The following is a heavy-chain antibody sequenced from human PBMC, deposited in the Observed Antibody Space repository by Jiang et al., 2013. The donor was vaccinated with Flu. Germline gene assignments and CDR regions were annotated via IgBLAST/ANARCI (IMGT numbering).Heavy chain of an antibody. V-gene: IGHV3-49*03. CDR3: TRDGFDYGDYHEAFDI. Sequence: FGDYAMSWFRQAPGKGLEWVGFIRSKAYGGTTEYAASVKGRFTISRDDSKSIAYLQMNSLKTEDTAVYYCTRDGFDYGDYHEAFDIWGQGTMVTVSS. CDR1: FGDYA. J-gene: IGHJ3*02. D-gene: IGHD4-17*01. CDR2: IRSKAYGGTT.